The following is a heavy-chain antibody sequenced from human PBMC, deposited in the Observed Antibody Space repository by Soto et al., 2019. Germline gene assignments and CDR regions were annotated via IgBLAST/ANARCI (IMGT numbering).Heavy chain of an antibody. J-gene: IGHJ6*02. CDR1: GYSFTSYW. V-gene: IGHV5-10-1*01. CDR3: ARLAMVRGVPTSGMDV. D-gene: IGHD3-10*01. CDR2: IDPSDSYT. Sequence: EVQLVQSGAEVKKPGESLRISCKGSGYSFTSYWISWVRQMPGKGLEWMGRIDPSDSYTNYSPSFQGHVTISADKSISTADLQWSTLKASHTAMYYCARLAMVRGVPTSGMDVWGQGTTVTVSS.